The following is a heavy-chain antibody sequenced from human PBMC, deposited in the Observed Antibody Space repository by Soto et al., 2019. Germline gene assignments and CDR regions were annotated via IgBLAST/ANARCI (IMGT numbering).Heavy chain of an antibody. V-gene: IGHV3-48*01. Sequence: EVQLVESGGGMVQPGGSLRLSCAASGFTFSSYSMNWVRQAPGKRLEWVSYISSSSSTIYYADSVKGRFTISRDNAKNSLYLQMNSLRAEDTAVYYCARVRNGVGSGWYKYYYYYMDVWGKGTTVTVSS. J-gene: IGHJ6*03. CDR1: GFTFSSYS. CDR3: ARVRNGVGSGWYKYYYYYMDV. D-gene: IGHD6-19*01. CDR2: ISSSSSTI.